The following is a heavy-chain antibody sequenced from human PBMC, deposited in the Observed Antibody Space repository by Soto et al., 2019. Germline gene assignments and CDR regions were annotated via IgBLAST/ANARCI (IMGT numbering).Heavy chain of an antibody. CDR1: GDSMSSGHY. J-gene: IGHJ4*02. CDR3: ARGSYTGSFPPHFDY. V-gene: IGHV4-38-2*01. Sequence: PSETLSLTGAVSGDSMSSGHYWGWIRQPPGKGLEWIGIIYHSGSTYYNPSLKSRLTVSVDTSKNQFSLKLRSVTAADTAVYYCARGSYTGSFPPHFDYWGQGTLVTVSS. CDR2: IYHSGST. D-gene: IGHD1-26*01.